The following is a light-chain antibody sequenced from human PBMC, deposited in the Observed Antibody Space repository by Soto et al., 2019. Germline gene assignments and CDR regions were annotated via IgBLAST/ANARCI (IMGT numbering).Light chain of an antibody. Sequence: IVLTQSPATLSVSPGERATLSCRASQSVSSSSLAWYQQKRGQAPRLLIHDASSRATGIPDRFSGSGSGTDFTLTISRLEPEDFAVYYCQQYGSSPRTFGQGTKVDIK. V-gene: IGKV3-20*01. CDR2: DAS. CDR1: QSVSSSS. J-gene: IGKJ1*01. CDR3: QQYGSSPRT.